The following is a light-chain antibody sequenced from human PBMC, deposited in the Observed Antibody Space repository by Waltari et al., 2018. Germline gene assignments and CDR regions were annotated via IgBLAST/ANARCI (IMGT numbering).Light chain of an antibody. V-gene: IGKV2-28*01. CDR2: LGS. CDR3: MQSLRALWT. Sequence: DIVGTQSPLPLPVTPGEPASIPCRSSQSLLHSNGYNYLDWYLQKPGQSPQLLIYLGSNLASGVPDRFSGIGSGTDFTLKISRVEAEDVGVYYCMQSLRALWTFGQGTKVEIK. CDR1: QSLLHSNGYNY. J-gene: IGKJ1*01.